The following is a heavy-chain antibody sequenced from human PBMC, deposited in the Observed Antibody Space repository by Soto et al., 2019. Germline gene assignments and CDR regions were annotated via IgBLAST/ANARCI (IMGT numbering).Heavy chain of an antibody. CDR2: INPNSGGT. D-gene: IGHD1-1*01. CDR1: GYTFTGYY. J-gene: IGHJ6*02. V-gene: IGHV1-2*02. CDR3: ARELIGTRPGYYYYGMDV. Sequence: GASVKVSCKASGYTFTGYYMHWVRQAPGQGLEWMGWINPNSGGTNYAQKFQGRVTMTRDTSISTAYMELSRLRSDDTAVYYCARELIGTRPGYYYYGMDVWGQGTTVTVSS.